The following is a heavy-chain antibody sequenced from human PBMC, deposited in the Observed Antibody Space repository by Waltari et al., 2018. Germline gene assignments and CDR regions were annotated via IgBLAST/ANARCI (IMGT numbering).Heavy chain of an antibody. D-gene: IGHD3-3*01. Sequence: QVQLVQSGAEVKKPGSSVKVSCKASGGTFSSYTISWVRQAPGQGLEWMGRIIPILVIATSAQKSQGRVTITADKSTSTAYMELSSLRSEDTAVYYCANTATYYDFWSGGWGMDVWGQGTTVTVSS. V-gene: IGHV1-69*02. CDR1: GGTFSSYT. CDR2: IIPILVIA. CDR3: ANTATYYDFWSGGWGMDV. J-gene: IGHJ6*02.